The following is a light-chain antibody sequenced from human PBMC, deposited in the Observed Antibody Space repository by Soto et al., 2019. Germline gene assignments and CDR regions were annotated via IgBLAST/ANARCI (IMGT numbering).Light chain of an antibody. V-gene: IGKV1-5*03. CDR3: QQYKTYSQT. CDR1: ESISSW. J-gene: IGKJ2*01. CDR2: RAS. Sequence: DIQMTQSPSTLSASVGDRVTITCRASESISSWLAWYQHKPGEAPKHLIYRASRLESGVPSRFNGSGSGKEFTLTISSLQPDDFATYYCQQYKTYSQTFGQGTKLEIK.